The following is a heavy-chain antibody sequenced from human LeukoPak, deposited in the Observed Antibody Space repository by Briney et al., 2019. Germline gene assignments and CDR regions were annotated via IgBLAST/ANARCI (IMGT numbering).Heavy chain of an antibody. J-gene: IGHJ4*02. CDR2: IIPIFGTA. CDR1: GGTFSSYA. Sequence: APVEVSCKASGGTFSSYAISWVRQAPGQGLDWMGGIIPIFGTANYAQKFQGRVTITADESTSTAYMQLSSLRSEDTAVYYCASGYCSGGSCVSSDYWGQGTLVTVSS. CDR3: ASGYCSGGSCVSSDY. D-gene: IGHD2-15*01. V-gene: IGHV1-69*13.